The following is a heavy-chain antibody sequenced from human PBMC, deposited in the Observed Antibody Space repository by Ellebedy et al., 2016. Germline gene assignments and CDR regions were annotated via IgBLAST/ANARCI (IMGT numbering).Heavy chain of an antibody. J-gene: IGHJ4*02. CDR3: ATDLHPFTRGWGY. V-gene: IGHV3-7*01. CDR1: GVTFNYAW. Sequence: GESLKISCAASGVTFNYAWMNWVRQAPGKGLEWVASIKEDGSNKHYVDSVKGRFTISRDNAKNSLYLQMNGLRVEDTAIYYCATDLHPFTRGWGYWGQGTLVTVSS. D-gene: IGHD3-10*01. CDR2: IKEDGSNK.